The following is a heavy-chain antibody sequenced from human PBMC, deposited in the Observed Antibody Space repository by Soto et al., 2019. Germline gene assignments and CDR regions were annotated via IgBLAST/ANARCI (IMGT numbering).Heavy chain of an antibody. CDR3: ARHDGARATYYFDY. D-gene: IGHD2-8*01. CDR1: GGSISSGGYY. Sequence: TLSLTCTVSGGSISSGGYYWSWIRQHPGKGLESIGYIYYSGSTYYNPSLKSRVTISVDTSKNQFSLKLSSVTAADTAVYYCARHDGARATYYFDYWGQGTLVTVSS. CDR2: IYYSGST. J-gene: IGHJ4*02. V-gene: IGHV4-31*03.